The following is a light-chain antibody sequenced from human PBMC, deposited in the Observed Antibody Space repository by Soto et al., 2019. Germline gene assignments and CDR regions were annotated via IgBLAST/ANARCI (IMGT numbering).Light chain of an antibody. J-gene: IGKJ3*01. CDR3: QQYGSSPFT. V-gene: IGKV3-20*01. Sequence: EIVLRQSPGTLSLSPGERATLSCRASQSVSSSYLAWYQQKPGQAPRLLIYGASSRATGIPDRFSGSGSGTDFTLTISRLEPEDFAVYYCQQYGSSPFTFGPGTNVDIK. CDR2: GAS. CDR1: QSVSSSY.